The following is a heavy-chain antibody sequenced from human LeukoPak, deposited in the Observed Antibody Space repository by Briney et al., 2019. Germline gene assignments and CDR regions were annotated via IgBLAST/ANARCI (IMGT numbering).Heavy chain of an antibody. Sequence: GGSLRLSCAASGFTFSTYSMNWVRQAPGKGPEWISYINSRSTIIYYADSVRGRFTISRDNAKNSLYLQMDSLRAEDTAVYHCATSGYCSGGSCSPQFYYYGMDVWGQGTTVTVSS. CDR2: INSRSTII. D-gene: IGHD2-15*01. CDR1: GFTFSTYS. V-gene: IGHV3-48*04. CDR3: ATSGYCSGGSCSPQFYYYGMDV. J-gene: IGHJ6*02.